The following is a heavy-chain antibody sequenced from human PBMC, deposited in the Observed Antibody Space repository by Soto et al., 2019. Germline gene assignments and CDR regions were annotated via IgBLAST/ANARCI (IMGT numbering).Heavy chain of an antibody. V-gene: IGHV3-23*01. CDR2: VSIGGST. D-gene: IGHD2-15*01. Sequence: GGSLRLSCAAPGFTFSSYAMGWVRQGPGKGLEWVAVVSIGGSTHYADSVRGRFTISRDNSKNTLSLQMNSLTAEDTAVYFCAKRRGAGGHFDYWGQGALVTVSS. CDR3: AKRRGAGGHFDY. J-gene: IGHJ4*02. CDR1: GFTFSSYA.